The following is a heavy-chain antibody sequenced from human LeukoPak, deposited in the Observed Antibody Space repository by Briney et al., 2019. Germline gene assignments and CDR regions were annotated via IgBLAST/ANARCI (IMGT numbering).Heavy chain of an antibody. CDR1: GYYFNNYW. CDR3: ARHEIGGDISSWYMS. D-gene: IGHD6-13*01. V-gene: IGHV5-51*01. J-gene: IGHJ1*01. Sequence: GESLKISCKGSGYYFNNYWITWVRQMPGKGLEWMGIIYPDDSQTRYSPSFQGQVTISADKSIRTAYLQWRSLKASDTAMYYCARHEIGGDISSWYMSWGQGTLVTVSS. CDR2: IYPDDSQT.